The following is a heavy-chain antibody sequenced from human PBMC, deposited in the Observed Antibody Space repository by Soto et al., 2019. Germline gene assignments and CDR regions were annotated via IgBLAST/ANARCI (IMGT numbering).Heavy chain of an antibody. CDR1: GFAFSSYS. V-gene: IGHV3-21*01. J-gene: IGHJ4*02. Sequence: GGSLRLSCAASGFAFSSYSMNWVRQAPGKGLEWASSISSSSSYIYYADSVKGRFTISRDNAKNSLYLQMNSLRAEDTAVYYCARDLTGTTFWGQGALVTSPQ. CDR3: ARDLTGTTF. CDR2: ISSSSSYI. D-gene: IGHD1-7*01.